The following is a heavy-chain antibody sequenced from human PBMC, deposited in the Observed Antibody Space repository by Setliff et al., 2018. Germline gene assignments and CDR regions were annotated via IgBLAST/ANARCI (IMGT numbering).Heavy chain of an antibody. D-gene: IGHD5-18*01. CDR1: GYTFTTYG. CDR2: ISSNNGNT. V-gene: IGHV1-18*01. Sequence: ASVKVSCKASGYTFTTYGISWVRQAPGQGLEWMGWISSNNGNTNYAQHLQGRVTMTADTSTSTAYMELRSLTSDDSAFYYCARAPSVELVTIRTNSWFTYWGQGTLVTVSS. CDR3: ARAPSVELVTIRTNSWFTY. J-gene: IGHJ4*02.